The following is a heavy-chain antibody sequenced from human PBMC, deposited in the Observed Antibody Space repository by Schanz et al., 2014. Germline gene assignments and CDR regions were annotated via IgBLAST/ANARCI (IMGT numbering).Heavy chain of an antibody. J-gene: IGHJ3*02. CDR2: IYMDGSGR. CDR1: GFTFSRYW. Sequence: EVQLVQSGGGLVQPGGSLRLSCAASGFTFSRYWMQWVRQAPGKGLVWVSRIYMDGSGRDYGDSVKGRFTVSRDNAKNTVYMQMSSLRAEDTAVYYCAGAVATIRADSFDIWGQGTMVAVSS. D-gene: IGHD5-12*01. V-gene: IGHV3-74*01. CDR3: AGAVATIRADSFDI.